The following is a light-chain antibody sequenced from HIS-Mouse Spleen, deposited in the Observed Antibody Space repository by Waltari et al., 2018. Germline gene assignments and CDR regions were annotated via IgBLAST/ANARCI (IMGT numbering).Light chain of an antibody. CDR3: CSYAGSSTLV. CDR2: EGS. V-gene: IGLV2-23*01. CDR1: SRDVGSYNI. J-gene: IGLJ3*02. Sequence: QSALTQPASVSGSPGQSITIPCTGTSRDVGSYNIVSWYQQHPGKAPKLMIYEGSKRPSGVSNRFSGSKSGNTASLTISGLQAEDEADYYCCSYAGSSTLVFGGGTKLTVL.